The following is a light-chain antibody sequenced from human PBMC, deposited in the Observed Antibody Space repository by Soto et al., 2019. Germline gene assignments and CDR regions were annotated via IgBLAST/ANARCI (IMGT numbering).Light chain of an antibody. V-gene: IGLV2-11*01. CDR3: CSYAGTYTYV. J-gene: IGLJ1*01. CDR2: DVS. CDR1: GSDVGGFDS. Sequence: QSVLTQPRSVSGSPGQSVTISCTGTGSDVGGFDSVSWYQQHPGKAPKLMIYDVSKRPSGVLDRFSGSKSGNTASLTFFGLQAEDEADYYCCSYAGTYTYVFGTGTKVTVL.